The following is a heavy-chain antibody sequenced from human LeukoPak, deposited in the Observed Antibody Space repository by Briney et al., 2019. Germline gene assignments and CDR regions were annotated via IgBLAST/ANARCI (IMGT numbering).Heavy chain of an antibody. CDR3: ARAPAYCGGDCYPDY. D-gene: IGHD2-21*01. Sequence: ASVKVSCKASGYTFTSYYMHWVRQAPGQGLEWMGIINPSGGSTSYAQKFQGRVTMTRDTCTSTIYMELRSLRSEDTAVYYCARAPAYCGGDCYPDYWGQGTLVTVSS. CDR1: GYTFTSYY. CDR2: INPSGGST. J-gene: IGHJ4*02. V-gene: IGHV1-46*03.